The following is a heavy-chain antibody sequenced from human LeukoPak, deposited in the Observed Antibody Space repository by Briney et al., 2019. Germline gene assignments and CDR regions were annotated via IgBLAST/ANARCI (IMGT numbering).Heavy chain of an antibody. CDR3: ARDPSGYGFWFDP. V-gene: IGHV4-59*01. CDR1: GGSFSGYY. J-gene: IGHJ5*02. CDR2: IYYSGST. Sequence: SETLSLTCAVYGGSFSGYYWSWIRQPPGKGLEWIGYIYYSGSTNYNPSLKSRVTISVDTSKNQFSLKLSSVTAADTAVYYCARDPSGYGFWFDPWGQGTLVTVSS. D-gene: IGHD6-25*01.